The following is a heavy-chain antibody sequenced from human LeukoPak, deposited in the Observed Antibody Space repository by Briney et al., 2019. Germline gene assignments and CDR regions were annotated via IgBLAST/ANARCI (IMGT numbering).Heavy chain of an antibody. CDR3: ARVRPWILDY. Sequence: SETLSLTCTVSGGSISSGDYYWSWIRQPPGKGLEWIGYIYHSGSTYYNPSLKSRVTISVDRSKNQFSLKLSSVTAADTAVYYCARVRPWILDYWGQGTLVTVSS. D-gene: IGHD5-18*01. V-gene: IGHV4-30-2*01. CDR2: IYHSGST. J-gene: IGHJ4*02. CDR1: GGSISSGDYY.